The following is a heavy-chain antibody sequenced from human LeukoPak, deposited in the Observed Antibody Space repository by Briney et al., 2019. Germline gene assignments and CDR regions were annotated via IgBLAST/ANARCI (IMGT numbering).Heavy chain of an antibody. CDR3: AAEIPVRFDP. D-gene: IGHD2-21*01. J-gene: IGHJ5*01. Sequence: GTSVNLSCKASGFTFSSSAVQWVRQARGQRLEWIGWIVVGSGSTNYAQKFQERVTITRDMSTSTAYMELSSLRSEDTAVYYCAAEIPVRFDPWGQATLVTVSS. V-gene: IGHV1-58*01. CDR1: GFTFSSSA. CDR2: IVVGSGST.